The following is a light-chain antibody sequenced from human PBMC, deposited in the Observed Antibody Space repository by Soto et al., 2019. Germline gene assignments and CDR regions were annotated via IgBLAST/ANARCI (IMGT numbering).Light chain of an antibody. Sequence: EIVMTQSPATLSVSPGERATLSCRASQSVSSNLAWYQQKPGQAPRLLIYGASTRATGIPARMSGSGSGTEFTLTISSLQSDDFAVDYCRQYNNWPPWTFGQGTKVEI. V-gene: IGKV3-15*01. CDR3: RQYNNWPPWT. CDR2: GAS. CDR1: QSVSSN. J-gene: IGKJ1*01.